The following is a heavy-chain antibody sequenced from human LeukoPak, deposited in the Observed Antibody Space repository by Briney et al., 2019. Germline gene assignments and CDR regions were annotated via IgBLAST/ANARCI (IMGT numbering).Heavy chain of an antibody. J-gene: IGHJ4*02. D-gene: IGHD6-19*01. Sequence: PGGSLRLSCAASGFTFSSYEMNWVHQAPGKGLEWVSYISSSDNTRTYADSVKGRFTISRDNAKNSLYLEMNGLRAEDTAVYYCAREIVSAVAGNFDYWGQGTLVTVSS. CDR1: GFTFSSYE. V-gene: IGHV3-48*03. CDR2: ISSSDNTR. CDR3: AREIVSAVAGNFDY.